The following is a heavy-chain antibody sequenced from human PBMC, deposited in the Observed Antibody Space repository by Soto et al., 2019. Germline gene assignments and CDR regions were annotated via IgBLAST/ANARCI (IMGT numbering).Heavy chain of an antibody. J-gene: IGHJ6*03. CDR3: TRQGLGIAVPGTHMDV. CDR1: GFTFSGSA. V-gene: IGHV3-73*01. D-gene: IGHD6-19*01. Sequence: EVQLVESGGGLVQPGGSLKLSCAASGFTFSGSAMHWVRQASGKGLEWVGRIRSKANSYATAYAASVKGRFTISRDDSKNSAYLQMNSLKTEDTAVYYCTRQGLGIAVPGTHMDVWGKGTTVTVSS. CDR2: IRSKANSYAT.